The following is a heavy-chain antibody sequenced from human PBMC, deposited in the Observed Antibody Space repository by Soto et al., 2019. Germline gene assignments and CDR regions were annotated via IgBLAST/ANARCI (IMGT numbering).Heavy chain of an antibody. V-gene: IGHV1-69*08. CDR1: GGTFSSYT. Sequence: QVQLVQSGAEVKKPGSSVKVSCKASGGTFSSYTISWVRQAPGQGLEWMGRIIPILGIANYAQKFQGRVTITADKSTSRVYMELSSLRSEDTAVYYCARDSQSEMATDWGQGTLVTVSS. CDR2: IIPILGIA. D-gene: IGHD5-12*01. J-gene: IGHJ4*02. CDR3: ARDSQSEMATD.